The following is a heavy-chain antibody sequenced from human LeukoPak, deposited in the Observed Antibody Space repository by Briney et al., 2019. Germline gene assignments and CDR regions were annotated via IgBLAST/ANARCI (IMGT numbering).Heavy chain of an antibody. D-gene: IGHD2-15*01. J-gene: IGHJ2*01. Sequence: SETLSLTCTVSGGSISSGRFYWGWLRQPPGKGLEWIGIIYYSGSTYYNRSLKSRVTISVDTPKNQFSLKLSPVTAADTAVYYCARSEGGRNSYWYFDLWGRGTLVTVSS. CDR1: GGSISSGRFY. CDR2: IYYSGST. V-gene: IGHV4-39*07. CDR3: ARSEGGRNSYWYFDL.